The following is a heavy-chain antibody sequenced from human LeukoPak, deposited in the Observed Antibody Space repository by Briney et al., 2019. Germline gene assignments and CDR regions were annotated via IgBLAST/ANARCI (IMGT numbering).Heavy chain of an antibody. CDR3: AKWDFFGDYFSFDP. D-gene: IGHD1-26*01. CDR1: GFTFTGDW. CDR2: IKHDLSEK. Sequence: GGSLRLSCAASGFTFTGDWMSWVRQAPGKGLEWVATIKHDLSEKYYGDSVKGRFTVSRDNPKNSLFLQMNSLRVEDTALYFCAKWDFFGDYFSFDPRGQGTRVTVSS. V-gene: IGHV3-7*01. J-gene: IGHJ5*02.